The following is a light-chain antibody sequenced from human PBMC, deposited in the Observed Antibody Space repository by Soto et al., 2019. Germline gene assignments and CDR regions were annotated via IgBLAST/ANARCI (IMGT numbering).Light chain of an antibody. CDR1: QSVSSN. Sequence: EIVMTQSPATLSVSPGERATLSCRASQSVSSNLAWYQQKPGQAPRLLIYAASNRATGIPGRFSGSGFGTDFTLTISRLEPEDFAVYYCHQYHNWTFSQGTKVDIK. V-gene: IGKV3D-15*01. CDR3: HQYHNWT. J-gene: IGKJ1*01. CDR2: AAS.